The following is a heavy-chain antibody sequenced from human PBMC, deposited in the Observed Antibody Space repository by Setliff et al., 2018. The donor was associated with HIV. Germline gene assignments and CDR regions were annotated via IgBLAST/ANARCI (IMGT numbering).Heavy chain of an antibody. D-gene: IGHD3-10*01. CDR1: GGSFSGYY. J-gene: IGHJ4*02. CDR3: ARGRDKYGPIDY. CDR2: INHSGST. V-gene: IGHV4-34*01. Sequence: PSETLSLTCAVYGGSFSGYYWSWIRQPPGKGLEWIGEINHSGSTNYNPSLKSRVTISVDTSRSQFSLKLSSVTAADTAVYCCARGRDKYGPIDYWGQGTLVTVSS.